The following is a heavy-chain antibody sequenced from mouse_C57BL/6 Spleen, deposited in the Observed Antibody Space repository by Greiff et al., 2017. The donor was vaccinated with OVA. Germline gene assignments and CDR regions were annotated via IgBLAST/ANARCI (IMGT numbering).Heavy chain of an antibody. V-gene: IGHV5-4*01. J-gene: IGHJ2*01. D-gene: IGHD3-2*02. CDR2: ISDGGSYT. CDR1: GFTFSSYA. CDR3: ARDQGRGRFDY. Sequence: EVKVVESGGGLVKPGGSLKLSCAASGFTFSSYAMSWVRQTPEKRLEWVATISDGGSYTYYPDNVKGRFTISRDNAKNNLYLQMSHLKSEDTAMYYCARDQGRGRFDYWGQGTTLTVSS.